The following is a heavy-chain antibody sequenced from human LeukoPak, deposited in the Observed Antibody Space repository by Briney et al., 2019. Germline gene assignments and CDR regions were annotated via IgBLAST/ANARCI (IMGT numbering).Heavy chain of an antibody. D-gene: IGHD6-13*01. CDR2: IYYSGST. J-gene: IGHJ4*02. CDR3: ARGGVRSYSSSWYAY. V-gene: IGHV4-30-4*01. CDR1: GGSISSGDYY. Sequence: SQTLSLTCTVSGGSISSGDYYWSWIRQPPGKGLEWIGYIYYSGSTYYNPSLKSRVTISVDTSKNQFSLKLSSVTAADTAVYYCARGGVRSYSSSWYAYWGQGTLVTVSS.